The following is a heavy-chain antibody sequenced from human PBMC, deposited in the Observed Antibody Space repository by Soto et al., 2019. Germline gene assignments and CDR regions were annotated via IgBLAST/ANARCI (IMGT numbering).Heavy chain of an antibody. D-gene: IGHD6-6*01. CDR2: IYYSGNT. Sequence: TLSLTCTVSGDSISTADYYWNWIRQPPGKGLEWIGYIYYSGNTYYIPSLKSRVTISVDTSKNQISLKLNSVTAADTAVYYCARGIYSTSSFFDSWGQGTLVTVSS. CDR3: ARGIYSTSSFFDS. V-gene: IGHV4-30-4*01. CDR1: GDSISTADYY. J-gene: IGHJ4*02.